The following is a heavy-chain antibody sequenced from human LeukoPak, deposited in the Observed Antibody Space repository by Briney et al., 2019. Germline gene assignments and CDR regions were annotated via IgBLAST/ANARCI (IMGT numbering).Heavy chain of an antibody. CDR2: IQTSGST. J-gene: IGHJ4*02. CDR1: GGSISSGSYY. CDR3: ARDIGAGGFDY. Sequence: SETLSFTCTVSGGSISSGSYYWGWIRQPAGKGLEWSGRIQTSGSTNYNPSLKSLVTISVDTSKHQSSLKLSYATAADTAVYYCARDIGAGGFDYWGQGTLVTVSS. D-gene: IGHD1-26*01. V-gene: IGHV4-61*02.